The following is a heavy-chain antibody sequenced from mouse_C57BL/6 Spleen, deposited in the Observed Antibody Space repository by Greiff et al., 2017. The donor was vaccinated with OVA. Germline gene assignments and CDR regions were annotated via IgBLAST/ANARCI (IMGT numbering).Heavy chain of an antibody. CDR1: GYTFTSYW. CDR3: ARSDYYGSSYEYYAMDY. CDR2: IDPNSGGT. Sequence: QVQLQQSGAELVKPGASVKLSCKASGYTFTSYWMHWVRQRPGRGLEWIGRIDPNSGGTKYNEKFKSKATLTVDKPSSTAYMQLSSLTSEDSAVYYCARSDYYGSSYEYYAMDYWGQGTSVTVSS. V-gene: IGHV1-72*01. J-gene: IGHJ4*01. D-gene: IGHD1-1*01.